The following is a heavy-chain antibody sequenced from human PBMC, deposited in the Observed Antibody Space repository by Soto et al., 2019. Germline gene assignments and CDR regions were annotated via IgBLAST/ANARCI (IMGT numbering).Heavy chain of an antibody. D-gene: IGHD3-22*01. Sequence: SLKISCKGSGYRFTSYWIGWVRQMPGKGLEWMGIIYPGDSETRYSPSFQGQVTISADKSISTAYLQWSSLKAADTAMYYCAREYYYDSCGFDYWGQGTLVTVSS. CDR3: AREYYYDSCGFDY. V-gene: IGHV5-51*01. CDR2: IYPGDSET. CDR1: GYRFTSYW. J-gene: IGHJ4*02.